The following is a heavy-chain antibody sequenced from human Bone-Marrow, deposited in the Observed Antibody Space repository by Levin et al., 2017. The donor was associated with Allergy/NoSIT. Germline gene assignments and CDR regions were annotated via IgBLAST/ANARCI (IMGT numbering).Heavy chain of an antibody. V-gene: IGHV5-51*01. D-gene: IGHD3-22*01. CDR2: VYPGDSDT. CDR1: GYMFANSW. CDR3: ARVFGYFDGSGTLYFFDY. J-gene: IGHJ4*02. Sequence: GESLKISCKGSGYMFANSWIAWVRQMPGKGLEWMGLVYPGDSDTRYSPSFQGQVSISVDKSISTAYLQWSSLKASATAMYYCARVFGYFDGSGTLYFFDYWGQGTTVTVS.